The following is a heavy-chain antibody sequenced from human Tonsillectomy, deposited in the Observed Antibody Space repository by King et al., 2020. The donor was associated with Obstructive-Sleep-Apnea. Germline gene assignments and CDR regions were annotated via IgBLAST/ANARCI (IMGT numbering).Heavy chain of an antibody. CDR2: ISGSGSTT. CDR3: AKEYFDILTGFFVGRHFDN. V-gene: IGHV3-23*04. D-gene: IGHD3-9*01. J-gene: IGHJ4*02. CDR1: GFTFSSYA. Sequence: VQLVESGGGLLQPGGSLRLSCTASGFTFSSYAMNWVRQAPGKGLEWVSSISGSGSTTYYADSVKGRFTISRDKPKNTLYLEMNSLRAEDTALYYCAKEYFDILTGFFVGRHFDNWGQGTLVTVSS.